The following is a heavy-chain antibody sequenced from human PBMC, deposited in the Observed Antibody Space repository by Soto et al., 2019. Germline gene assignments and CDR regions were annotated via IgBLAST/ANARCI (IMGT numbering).Heavy chain of an antibody. Sequence: TSETLSLTYTVSGGSISSYYWRWIRQPTGKGLEWIGYIYYSGSTNYNPSLKSRVTISVDTSKNQFSLKLSSVTAADTAVYYCAREMRVDTAMGYSYGMDVWGQGTTVNVS. D-gene: IGHD5-18*01. V-gene: IGHV4-59*01. CDR1: GGSISSYY. CDR2: IYYSGST. J-gene: IGHJ6*02. CDR3: AREMRVDTAMGYSYGMDV.